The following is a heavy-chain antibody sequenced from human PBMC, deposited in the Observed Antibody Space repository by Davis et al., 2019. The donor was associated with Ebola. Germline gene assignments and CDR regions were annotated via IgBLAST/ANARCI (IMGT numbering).Heavy chain of an antibody. CDR1: GGSISSSNW. V-gene: IGHV4-4*02. D-gene: IGHD1-26*01. CDR2: IYHSGST. Sequence: SETLSLTCAVPGGSISSSNWWSWVRQPPGKGLEWIGEIYHSGSTNYNPSLKSRVTISVDKSKNQFSLKLSSATAADTAVYYCARPWYSGTYYDAYDIWGQGTMVAVSS. CDR3: ARPWYSGTYYDAYDI. J-gene: IGHJ3*02.